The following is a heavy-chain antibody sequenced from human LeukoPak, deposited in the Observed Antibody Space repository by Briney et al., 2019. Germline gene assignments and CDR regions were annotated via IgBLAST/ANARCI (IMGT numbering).Heavy chain of an antibody. D-gene: IGHD3-10*01. CDR2: IKSKTDGGTT. Sequence: PGGSLRLSCAASGFTFSNAWMSWVRQAPGKGLEWVGRIKSKTDGGTTDYAAPVKGRFTISRDDSKNTLYLQMNSLKTEDTAVYYCTTDHSSGSYYNAPPYYYYGMDVWGKGTTVTVSS. V-gene: IGHV3-15*01. J-gene: IGHJ6*04. CDR1: GFTFSNAW. CDR3: TTDHSSGSYYNAPPYYYYGMDV.